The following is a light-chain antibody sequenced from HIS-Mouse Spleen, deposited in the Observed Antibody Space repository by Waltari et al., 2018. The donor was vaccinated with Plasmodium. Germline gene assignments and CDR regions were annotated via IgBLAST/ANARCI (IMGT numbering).Light chain of an antibody. CDR2: GAS. CDR1: QSVSSN. V-gene: IGKV3-15*01. Sequence: EIVMTQSPATLSVSPGERATLSCRASQSVSSNLAWYQQKPGQAHRLLIYGASTRATGIPARFMGSGCGTEFTLTISSLQSEDFAVYYCQQYKNWSFTFGPGTKVDIK. J-gene: IGKJ3*01. CDR3: QQYKNWSFT.